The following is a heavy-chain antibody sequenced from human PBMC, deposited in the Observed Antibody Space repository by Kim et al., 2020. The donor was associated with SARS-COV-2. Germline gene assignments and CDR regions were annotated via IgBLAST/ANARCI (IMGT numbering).Heavy chain of an antibody. CDR2: IYYSGST. Sequence: SETLSLTCTVSGGSISSGGYYWSWIRQHPGKGLEWIGYIYYSGSTYYNPSLKSRVTISVDTSKNQFSLKLSSVTAADTAVYYCARGAEISSRWYGGLYYYGMDVWGQGTTVTVSS. V-gene: IGHV4-31*03. CDR1: GGSISSGGYY. CDR3: ARGAEISSRWYGGLYYYGMDV. D-gene: IGHD6-13*01. J-gene: IGHJ6*02.